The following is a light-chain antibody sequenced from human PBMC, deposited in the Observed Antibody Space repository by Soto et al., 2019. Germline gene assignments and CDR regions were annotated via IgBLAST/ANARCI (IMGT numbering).Light chain of an antibody. Sequence: EIVLTQSPGTLALSPGERATLSCRASQSVSTNNLAWYQRKPGQAPRLLIYGASSRATDIPARFSGSGSGTDFTLTITRQEPEDFAVYYCQQYGSSPPTFGQGTKVEIK. V-gene: IGKV3-20*01. CDR2: GAS. J-gene: IGKJ1*01. CDR1: QSVSTNN. CDR3: QQYGSSPPT.